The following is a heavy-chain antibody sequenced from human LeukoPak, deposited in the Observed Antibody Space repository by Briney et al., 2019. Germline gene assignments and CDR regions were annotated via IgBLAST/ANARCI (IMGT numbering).Heavy chain of an antibody. Sequence: GGSLRLSCAASGFTFSSYAMSWVRQAPGKGLEWVSAISGSGGSTYYADSVKGRFTISRDNSKNTLYLQMNSLRAQDTAVYYCAKGLKGSSWHGDDYWGQGTLVTVSS. D-gene: IGHD6-13*01. CDR1: GFTFSSYA. CDR3: AKGLKGSSWHGDDY. V-gene: IGHV3-23*01. J-gene: IGHJ4*02. CDR2: ISGSGGST.